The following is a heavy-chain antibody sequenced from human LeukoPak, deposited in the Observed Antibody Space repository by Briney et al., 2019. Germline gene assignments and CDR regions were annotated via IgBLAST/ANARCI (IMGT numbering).Heavy chain of an antibody. D-gene: IGHD5-18*01. J-gene: IGHJ4*02. CDR3: ARGSGTAMVTLPFGY. Sequence: SETLSLTCAVYGGSFSGYYWSWLRQPPGKGLEWIGEINHSGSTNYNPSLKSRVTISVDTSKNQFSLKLSSVTAADTAVYYCARGSGTAMVTLPFGYWGQGTLVTVSS. CDR1: GGSFSGYY. V-gene: IGHV4-34*01. CDR2: INHSGST.